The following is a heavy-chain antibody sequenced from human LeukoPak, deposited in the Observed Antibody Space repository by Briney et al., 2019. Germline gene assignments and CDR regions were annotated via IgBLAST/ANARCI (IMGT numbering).Heavy chain of an antibody. CDR1: GCTLTELS. CDR3: ATDRGYPNPGPFDP. Sequence: ASVKVSCKVSGCTLTELSMHWVRQAPGKGLEWMGGFDPEGGETIYAQKFQGRVTMTEDTSTDTAYMELSSLRSEDTAVYYCATDRGYPNPGPFDPWGQGTLVTVSS. D-gene: IGHD5-12*01. V-gene: IGHV1-24*01. J-gene: IGHJ5*02. CDR2: FDPEGGET.